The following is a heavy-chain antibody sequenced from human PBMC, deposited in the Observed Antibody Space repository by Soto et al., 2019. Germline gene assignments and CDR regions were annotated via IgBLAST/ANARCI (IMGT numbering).Heavy chain of an antibody. CDR1: GGIFGSYA. D-gene: IGHD1-26*01. Sequence: GGLKRLWCAVAGGIFGSYARRLVHQAPGKGLEWVGVITYDGSNQYYADSVKGRFTISRDNSRNMLFLQMNSLRPDDTAVYYCARAPSGSYPEFAFWGQGTLVTVSS. CDR2: ITYDGSNQ. J-gene: IGHJ4*02. CDR3: ARAPSGSYPEFAF. V-gene: IGHV3-30-3*01.